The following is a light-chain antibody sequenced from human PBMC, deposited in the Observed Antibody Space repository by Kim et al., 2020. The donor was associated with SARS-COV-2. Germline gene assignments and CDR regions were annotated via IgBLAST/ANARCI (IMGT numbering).Light chain of an antibody. CDR1: QSISRS. V-gene: IGKV3-11*01. CDR2: DVS. Sequence: PGERATLSCRASQSISRSLSWYQHRPGQAPRLLVYDVSNRATGIPARFSGSGSGTDFTLTISSLEPEDFALYYCQQRGDWPPTFGQGTKVDIK. CDR3: QQRGDWPPT. J-gene: IGKJ1*01.